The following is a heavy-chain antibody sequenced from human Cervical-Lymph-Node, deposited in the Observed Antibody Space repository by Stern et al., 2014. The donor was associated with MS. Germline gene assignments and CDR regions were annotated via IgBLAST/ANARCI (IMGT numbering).Heavy chain of an antibody. CDR3: ARGGGLVGYFDY. CDR2: IPPVLGTT. D-gene: IGHD1-26*01. V-gene: IGHV1-69*06. CDR1: GDTFSSYA. Sequence: VQLVQSGAEVKKPGSSVKVSCKASGDTFSSYAINWVRQVPGQGLEWMGGIPPVLGTTNYAQKFQGRVTITADKSKNTAYMELMTLRSEDTAVYYCARGGGLVGYFDYWGQGTLVSVSS. J-gene: IGHJ4*02.